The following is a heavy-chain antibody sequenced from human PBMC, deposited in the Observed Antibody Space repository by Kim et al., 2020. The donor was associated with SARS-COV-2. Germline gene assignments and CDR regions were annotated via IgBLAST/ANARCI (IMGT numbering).Heavy chain of an antibody. CDR2: ISYDGSNE. CDR1: GFTFSTYP. CDR3: ATPRGSMSRGFKGDGLDF. Sequence: GGSLRLSCAASGFTFSTYPMHWVRQAPGKGLEWVAVISYDGSNEYYADSVKGRFTISRDNSKNKVYLEINSRGAEDTAVYYWATPRGSMSRGFKGDGLDFWGKGTTVPVSS. V-gene: IGHV3-30*04. J-gene: IGHJ6*04. D-gene: IGHD3-10*01.